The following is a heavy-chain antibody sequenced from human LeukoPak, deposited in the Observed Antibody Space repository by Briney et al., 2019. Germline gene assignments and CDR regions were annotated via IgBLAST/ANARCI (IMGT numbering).Heavy chain of an antibody. CDR2: IYYTGST. CDR3: ARYSSSHGWLDP. Sequence: SETLSLSCTVSGGSISSSSYYWGWIRQPPGKGLEWIGIIYYTGSTNYSPSLKSRVTISVDTSNNQFSLQLSPVTAADTAVYYCARYSSSHGWLDPWGQGTLVTVSS. J-gene: IGHJ5*02. D-gene: IGHD6-13*01. CDR1: GGSISSSSYY. V-gene: IGHV4-39*01.